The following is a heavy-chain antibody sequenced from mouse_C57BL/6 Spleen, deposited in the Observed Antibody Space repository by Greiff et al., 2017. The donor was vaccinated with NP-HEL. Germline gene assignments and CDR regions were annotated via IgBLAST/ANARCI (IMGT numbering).Heavy chain of an antibody. J-gene: IGHJ1*03. CDR1: GYTFTDYE. Sequence: QVQLQQSGAELVRPGASVTLSCKASGYTFTDYEMHWVKQTPVHGLEWIGAIDPETGGTAYNQKFKGKAILTADKSSSTAYMELRSLTSEDSAVYYCTREGGNYEGYWYFDVWGTGTTVTVSS. CDR2: IDPETGGT. V-gene: IGHV1-15*01. CDR3: TREGGNYEGYWYFDV. D-gene: IGHD2-1*01.